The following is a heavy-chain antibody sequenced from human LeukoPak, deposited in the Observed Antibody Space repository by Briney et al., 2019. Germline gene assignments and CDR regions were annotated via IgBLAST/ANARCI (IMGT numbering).Heavy chain of an antibody. V-gene: IGHV1-2*02. CDR3: ARDLGDGYNYFGY. CDR1: GYTFTGYY. J-gene: IGHJ4*02. D-gene: IGHD5-12*01. Sequence: ASVKVSCKASGYTFTGYYMHWVRQAPGQGLEWMGWINPNSGGTNYAQKFRGRVTMTRDTSISTAYMELSRLRSDDTAVYYCARDLGDGYNYFGYWGQGTLVTVSS. CDR2: INPNSGGT.